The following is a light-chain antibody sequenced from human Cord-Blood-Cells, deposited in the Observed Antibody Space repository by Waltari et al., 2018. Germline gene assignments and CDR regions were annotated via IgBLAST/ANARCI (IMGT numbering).Light chain of an antibody. CDR2: AAS. J-gene: IGKJ2*01. Sequence: DIQMTQSPSSLSASVGDRVTITCRASQGISNYLAWYQQKPGKVPKLLIYAASTLQSGVPSRVSGSGYGTDFTLTIISLQPEDVATYYCQKYNSAPYTFGQGTKLEIK. V-gene: IGKV1-27*01. CDR1: QGISNY. CDR3: QKYNSAPYT.